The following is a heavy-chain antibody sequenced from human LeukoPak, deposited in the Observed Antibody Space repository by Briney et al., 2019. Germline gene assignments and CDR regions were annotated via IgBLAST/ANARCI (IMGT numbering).Heavy chain of an antibody. CDR2: IKQDGSEK. Sequence: GGSLRLSCTTSGFNFRAYWMAWVRQAPGKGLEWVANIKQDGSEKYYVDSVKGRFTISRDNAKNSLYLQMNSLRAEDTAVYYCGRGPSNSPLDYWGQGTLVTVSS. CDR1: GFNFRAYW. V-gene: IGHV3-7*01. D-gene: IGHD2-2*01. J-gene: IGHJ4*02. CDR3: GRGPSNSPLDY.